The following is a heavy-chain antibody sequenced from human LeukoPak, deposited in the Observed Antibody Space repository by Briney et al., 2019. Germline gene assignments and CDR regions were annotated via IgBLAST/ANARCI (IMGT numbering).Heavy chain of an antibody. CDR3: ARELHREVTLDY. V-gene: IGHV3-74*01. CDR2: IFTDGSTT. J-gene: IGHJ4*01. D-gene: IGHD2-21*02. CDR1: EFNFFSYG. Sequence: GGSLRLSCVASEFNFFSYGMQWVRQAPGKGLVWVSRIFTDGSTTSYADSVKGRFTISRDNAKNTLYLEMKSLRVEDTAVYYWARELHREVTLDYWSQGTLVNVSS.